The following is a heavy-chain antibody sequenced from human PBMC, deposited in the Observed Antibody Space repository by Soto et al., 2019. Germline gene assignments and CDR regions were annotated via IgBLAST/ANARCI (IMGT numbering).Heavy chain of an antibody. CDR1: GFTFSTYG. D-gene: IGHD1-1*01. CDR2: ISYDGVNK. J-gene: IGHJ4*02. V-gene: IGHV3-30*18. Sequence: GGSLRLSCAASGFTFSTYGMHWGRQAPGKGLEWVAVISYDGVNKYYADSVKGRFTISRDNSKNTLYLQMNSLRAEDTAVYYCAKSVYNWNDGFFDYWGQGTLVTVSS. CDR3: AKSVYNWNDGFFDY.